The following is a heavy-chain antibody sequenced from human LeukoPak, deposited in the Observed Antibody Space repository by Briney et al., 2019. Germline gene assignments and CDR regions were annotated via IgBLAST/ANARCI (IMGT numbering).Heavy chain of an antibody. V-gene: IGHV1-24*01. J-gene: IGHJ5*02. D-gene: IGHD3-10*01. Sequence: ASVKVSGKVSGYTLTEISMHWVRQAPGKGLEWMGGFDPEEGETIYAQKFQGRVTMTEDTSTDTAYMELSSLRSEDTAVFYCVSDPITMIRGVIIEGFDPWGQGTLVTVSS. CDR3: VSDPITMIRGVIIEGFDP. CDR1: GYTLTEIS. CDR2: FDPEEGET.